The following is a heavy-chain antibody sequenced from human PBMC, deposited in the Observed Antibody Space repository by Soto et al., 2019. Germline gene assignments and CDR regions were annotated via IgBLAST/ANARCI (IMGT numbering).Heavy chain of an antibody. J-gene: IGHJ4*02. Sequence: ETLSLTCTVSGGSISSSSYYWGWIRQPPGKGLEWIGSIYYSGSTYYNPSLKSRVTISVDTSKNQFSLKLSSVTAADTAVYYCARHRPSWIQLRTFDYWGQGTLVTVSS. CDR2: IYYSGST. CDR3: ARHRPSWIQLRTFDY. CDR1: GGSISSSSYY. V-gene: IGHV4-39*01. D-gene: IGHD5-18*01.